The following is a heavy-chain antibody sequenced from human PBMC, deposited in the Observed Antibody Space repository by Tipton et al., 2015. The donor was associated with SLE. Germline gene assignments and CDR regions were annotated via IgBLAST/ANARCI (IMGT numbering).Heavy chain of an antibody. Sequence: SLRLSCAASGFTFTSFAMNWVRQAPGKGLEWVSSISGSGGGRYYADSVKGRFTISRDTSKNTLYLQMNSLRVDDTAVYYCAKGPIMYNYDRSGYEFYDWGQGTLVTVSS. D-gene: IGHD3-22*01. CDR3: AKGPIMYNYDRSGYEFYD. V-gene: IGHV3-23*01. CDR2: ISGSGGGR. CDR1: GFTFTSFA. J-gene: IGHJ4*02.